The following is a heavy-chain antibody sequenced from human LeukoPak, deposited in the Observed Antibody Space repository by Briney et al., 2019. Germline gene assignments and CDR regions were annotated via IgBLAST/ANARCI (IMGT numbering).Heavy chain of an antibody. CDR3: ASRIVGTPDYFDY. D-gene: IGHD1-26*01. CDR2: IQQDGNEK. Sequence: GGSLRLSCAASGFTFSSYAMSWVRQAPGKGLEWVANIQQDGNEKYYVDSVKGRFTISRDNAKNSLYLQMNSLRVEDTAVYYCASRIVGTPDYFDYWGQGTLVTVSS. V-gene: IGHV3-7*01. CDR1: GFTFSSYA. J-gene: IGHJ4*02.